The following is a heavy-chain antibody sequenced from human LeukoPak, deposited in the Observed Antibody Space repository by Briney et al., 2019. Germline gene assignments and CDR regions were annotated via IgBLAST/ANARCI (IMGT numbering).Heavy chain of an antibody. CDR2: IYYGGST. CDR3: ARQCSSTSCYSY. CDR1: GGSFSGYY. J-gene: IGHJ4*02. V-gene: IGHV4-34*01. Sequence: SETLSLTCAVYGGSFSGYYWGWIRQPPGKGLEWIGDIYYGGSTFYNPSLKSRVTISLDTSKNQFSLKLSSVTAADTAVYFCARQCSSTSCYSYWGQGTLVTVSS. D-gene: IGHD2-2*01.